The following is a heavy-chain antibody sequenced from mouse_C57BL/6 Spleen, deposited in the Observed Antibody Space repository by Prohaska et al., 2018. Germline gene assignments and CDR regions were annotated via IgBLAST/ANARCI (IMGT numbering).Heavy chain of an antibody. V-gene: IGHV1-26*01. D-gene: IGHD4-1*01. CDR3: ARYWDLDY. J-gene: IGHJ2*01. Sequence: HGKSLEWIGDINPNNGGTSYNQKLKGKATLTVDKSSSTAYMELRSLTSEDSAVYYCARYWDLDYWGQGTTLTVSS. CDR2: INPNNGGT.